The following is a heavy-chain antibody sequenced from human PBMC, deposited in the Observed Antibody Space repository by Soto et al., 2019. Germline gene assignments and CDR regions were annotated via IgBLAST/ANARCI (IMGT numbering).Heavy chain of an antibody. CDR2: IDYSGNT. V-gene: IGHV4-31*03. D-gene: IGHD2-15*01. J-gene: IGHJ4*02. CDR1: GASISSGGYY. CDR3: ARRSVGSCCPFDY. Sequence: QVQLQESGPGLVKPSQTLSLSCSVSGASISSGGYYWSWIRQHPGKGLEWIGFIDYSGNTHYKPALKNRVSMSVDTSKNQFSLRVSSVTAADPAVYYCARRSVGSCCPFDYWGQGPLVNVSS.